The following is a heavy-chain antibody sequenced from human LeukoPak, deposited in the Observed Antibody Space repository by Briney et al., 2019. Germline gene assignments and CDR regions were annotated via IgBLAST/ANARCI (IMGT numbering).Heavy chain of an antibody. CDR3: ARVTFGGVIGPEFDY. J-gene: IGHJ4*02. Sequence: GGSLRLSCAASGFTFSSYWMSWVRQAPGKGPEWVANIKQDGSEKYYVDSVKGRFTISRDNAKNSLYLQMNSLRAEDTAVYYCARVTFGGVIGPEFDYWGQGTLVTVSS. CDR1: GFTFSSYW. CDR2: IKQDGSEK. V-gene: IGHV3-7*01. D-gene: IGHD3-16*02.